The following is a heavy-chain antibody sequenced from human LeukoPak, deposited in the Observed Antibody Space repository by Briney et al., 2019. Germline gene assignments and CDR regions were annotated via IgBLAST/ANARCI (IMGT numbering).Heavy chain of an antibody. CDR3: VREGGWDSGSYSAY. CDR2: IRSSGNIM. J-gene: IGHJ4*02. D-gene: IGHD3-10*01. CDR1: GFTFSSYN. Sequence: SGGSLRLSCAASGFTFSSYNMNWVRQAPGKGLEWISFIRSSGNIMYYADSVKGRFTISRDNAKTSVYLQMNSLRAGDTAVYYCVREGGWDSGSYSAYWGQGTLVTVSS. V-gene: IGHV3-48*01.